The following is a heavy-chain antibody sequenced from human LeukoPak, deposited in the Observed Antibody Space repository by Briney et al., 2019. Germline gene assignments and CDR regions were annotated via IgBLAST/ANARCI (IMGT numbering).Heavy chain of an antibody. CDR3: ARDHGGVITMVRGSHRWFDH. D-gene: IGHD3-10*01. CDR1: GGTFSIYA. Sequence: SVTVSFKASGGTFSIYAISWVRQAPGQGGEGMGGIIPIFGTANYAQKFQGRVTITADESTSTAYMELSSLRSEDTAVYYCARDHGGVITMVRGSHRWFDHWGQGTLVTVSS. CDR2: IIPIFGTA. V-gene: IGHV1-69*01. J-gene: IGHJ5*02.